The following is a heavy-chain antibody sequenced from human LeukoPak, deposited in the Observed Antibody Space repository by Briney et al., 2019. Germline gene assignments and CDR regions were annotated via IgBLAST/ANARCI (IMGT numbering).Heavy chain of an antibody. CDR1: GFTFSIYT. Sequence: GGSLRLSCATSGFTFSIYTMNWVRQAPGKGLEWVSCISSGGTYIYNADSVKGRFTISRDDAKNTLYLQMNNLRAEDTAVYYCAREEDSSTIRSSHGMDVWGQGTTVTVSS. D-gene: IGHD6-6*01. CDR3: AREEDSSTIRSSHGMDV. J-gene: IGHJ6*02. V-gene: IGHV3-21*01. CDR2: ISSGGTYI.